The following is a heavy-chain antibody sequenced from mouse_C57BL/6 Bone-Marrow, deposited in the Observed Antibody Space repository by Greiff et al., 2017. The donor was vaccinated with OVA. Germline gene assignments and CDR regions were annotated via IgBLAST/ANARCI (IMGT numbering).Heavy chain of an antibody. D-gene: IGHD1-1*01. V-gene: IGHV1-76*01. J-gene: IGHJ4*01. Sequence: QVHVKQSGAELVRPGASVKLSCKASGYTFTDYYINWVKQRPGQGLEWIARIYPGSGNTYYNEKFKGKATLTAEKSSSTAYMQLSSLTSEDSAVYFCARHYGSSPYAMDYWGQGTSVTVSS. CDR1: GYTFTDYY. CDR3: ARHYGSSPYAMDY. CDR2: IYPGSGNT.